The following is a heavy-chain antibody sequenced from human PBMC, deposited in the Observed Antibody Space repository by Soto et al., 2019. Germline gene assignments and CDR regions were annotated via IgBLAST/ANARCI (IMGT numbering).Heavy chain of an antibody. V-gene: IGHV3-7*01. CDR3: ARSIAARLNWFDP. CDR1: GFTFSSYW. Sequence: GGSLRLSCAASGFTFSSYWMSWVRQAPGKGLEWVANIKQDGSEKYYVDSVKGRFTISRDNAKNSLYLQMNSLRAEDTAVYYCARSIAARLNWFDPWGQGTLVTFSS. J-gene: IGHJ5*02. CDR2: IKQDGSEK. D-gene: IGHD6-6*01.